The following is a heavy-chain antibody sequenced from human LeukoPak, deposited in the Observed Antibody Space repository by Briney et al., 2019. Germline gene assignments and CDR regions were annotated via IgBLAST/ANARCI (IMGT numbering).Heavy chain of an antibody. J-gene: IGHJ6*02. V-gene: IGHV3-66*01. CDR1: GFTVSSNY. Sequence: GGSLRLSCAASGFTVSSNYMSWIRQAPGKGLEWVSVIYSGGSTYYADSVKGRFTISRDNSKNTLYLQMNSLRAEDTAVYYCARELGYCSSTSCSYYYYGMDVWGQGTTVTVSS. CDR2: IYSGGST. D-gene: IGHD2-2*01. CDR3: ARELGYCSSTSCSYYYYGMDV.